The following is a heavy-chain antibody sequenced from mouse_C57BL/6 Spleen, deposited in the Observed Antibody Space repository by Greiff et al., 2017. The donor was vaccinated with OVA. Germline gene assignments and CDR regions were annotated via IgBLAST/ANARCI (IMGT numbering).Heavy chain of an antibody. CDR2: IDPNSGGT. J-gene: IGHJ4*01. V-gene: IGHV1-72*01. Sequence: QVQLQQPGAELVKPGASVKLSCKASGYTFTSYWMHWVKQRPGRGLEWIGRIDPNSGGTKYNEKFKSKATLTVDKPSSTAYMQLSRLTSEDSAVYYCAREGYGYVLYYAMDYWGQGTSVTVSS. CDR1: GYTFTSYW. D-gene: IGHD2-2*01. CDR3: AREGYGYVLYYAMDY.